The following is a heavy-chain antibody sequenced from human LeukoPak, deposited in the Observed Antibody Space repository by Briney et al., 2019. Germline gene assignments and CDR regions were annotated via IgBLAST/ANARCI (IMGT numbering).Heavy chain of an antibody. D-gene: IGHD2-8*01. CDR3: ARDGPGVADY. V-gene: IGHV3-64*01. CDR2: ISSNRGST. CDR1: GFTFSSYA. J-gene: IGHJ4*02. Sequence: PGGSLRLSCAASGFTFSSYAMHWVRQAPGKGLEYVSAISSNRGSTYYANSVKGRFTISRDNSKNTLYLQMGSLRAEDMAVYYCARDGPGVADYWGQGTLVTVSS.